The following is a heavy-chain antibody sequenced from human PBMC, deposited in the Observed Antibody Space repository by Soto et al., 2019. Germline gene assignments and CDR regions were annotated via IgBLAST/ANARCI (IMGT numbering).Heavy chain of an antibody. V-gene: IGHV1-69*13. Sequence: SVKVSCKASGGTFSSYAISWLRQSPGQGLEWMGGIIPIFGTANYAQKFQGRVTITADESTSTAYMELSSLRSEDTAVYYCASLGTAMVDYWGQGTLVTVSS. D-gene: IGHD5-18*01. CDR3: ASLGTAMVDY. J-gene: IGHJ4*02. CDR1: GGTFSSYA. CDR2: IIPIFGTA.